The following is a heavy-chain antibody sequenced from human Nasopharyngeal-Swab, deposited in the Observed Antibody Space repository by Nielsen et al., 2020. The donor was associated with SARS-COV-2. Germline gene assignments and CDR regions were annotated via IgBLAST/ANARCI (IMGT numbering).Heavy chain of an antibody. CDR2: IYYSGST. CDR1: GGSISSSSYY. J-gene: IGHJ2*01. Sequence: SETLSLTCTVSGGSISSSSYYWGWIRQPPGKGLEWIGSIYYSGSTYYNPSLTSRVTISVDTSKNQFSLKPSSVTAADTAVYYCARKLWFGEGWYFDLWGRGTLVTVSS. V-gene: IGHV4-39*01. CDR3: ARKLWFGEGWYFDL. D-gene: IGHD3-10*01.